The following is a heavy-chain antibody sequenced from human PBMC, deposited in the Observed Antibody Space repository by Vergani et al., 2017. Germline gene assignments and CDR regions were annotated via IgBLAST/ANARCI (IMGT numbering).Heavy chain of an antibody. J-gene: IGHJ4*02. CDR1: GYTFTSYY. V-gene: IGHV1-46*01. Sequence: QVQLVQSGAEVKKPGASVKVSCKASGYTFTSYYMHWVRQAPGQGLEWMGIINPSGGSTSYAQKFQGRVTMTRDTSTSTAYMELRSLRSDDTAVYYCARDDIRGYSYGGFDYWGQGTLVTVSS. CDR3: ARDDIRGYSYGGFDY. CDR2: INPSGGST. D-gene: IGHD5-18*01.